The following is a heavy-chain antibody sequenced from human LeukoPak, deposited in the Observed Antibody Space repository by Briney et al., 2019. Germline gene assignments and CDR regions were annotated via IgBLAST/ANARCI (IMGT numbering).Heavy chain of an antibody. Sequence: ASVKVSCKSSGYTFTSYGIIWVRQAPGQGLEWMGCISAYNGNTNYAQKLQGRVTMTTNTSTSTAYMELRSLRSDDTAVYYCARARLYYEKAFDIWGQGTMVAVSS. CDR3: ARARLYYEKAFDI. V-gene: IGHV1-18*01. J-gene: IGHJ3*02. D-gene: IGHD3-22*01. CDR2: ISAYNGNT. CDR1: GYTFTSYG.